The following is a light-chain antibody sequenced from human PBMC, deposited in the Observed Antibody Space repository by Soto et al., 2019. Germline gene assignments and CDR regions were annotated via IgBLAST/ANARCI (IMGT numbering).Light chain of an antibody. Sequence: QSVLTQPPSASGTPGQTVTISCSGSSSNIGSAYIYWYQHPPGTAPKLLIYRNNQRPSGVPDRFSASKSGTSASLAISGLRSEDDADYYCAAWDDSLVVFGGGTKVTVL. V-gene: IGLV1-47*01. CDR1: SSNIGSAY. CDR3: AAWDDSLVV. CDR2: RNN. J-gene: IGLJ2*01.